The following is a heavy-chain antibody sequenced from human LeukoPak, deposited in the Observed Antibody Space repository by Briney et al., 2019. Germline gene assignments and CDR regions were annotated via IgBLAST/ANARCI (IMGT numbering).Heavy chain of an antibody. Sequence: ASVKVSCKASGYTFTNYYMHWVRQAPGQGLEWMGWISAYNGNTNYAQKLQGRVTMTTDTSTSTAYMGLRSLRSDDTAVYYCAREQLITMVRGVPNWFDPWGQGTLVTVSS. V-gene: IGHV1-18*04. D-gene: IGHD3-10*01. CDR2: ISAYNGNT. J-gene: IGHJ5*02. CDR3: AREQLITMVRGVPNWFDP. CDR1: GYTFTNYY.